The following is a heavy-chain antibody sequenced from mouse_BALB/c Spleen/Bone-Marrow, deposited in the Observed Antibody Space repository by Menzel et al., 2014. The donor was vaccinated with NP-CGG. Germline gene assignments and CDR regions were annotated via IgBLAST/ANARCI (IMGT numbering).Heavy chain of an antibody. V-gene: IGHV2-9*02. CDR2: IWAGGIT. CDR1: EFSLTTYG. D-gene: IGHD1-2*01. Sequence: QVQLQQPGPGLVAPSQSLSITCTVSEFSLTTYGVHWVRQPPGRGLEWLGVIWAGGITNYNSTLMSRLSISKDNSKSQVFLKMNSLQTDGTAMYYCARGLRLRDYFDYWGQGTTLTVSS. J-gene: IGHJ2*01. CDR3: ARGLRLRDYFDY.